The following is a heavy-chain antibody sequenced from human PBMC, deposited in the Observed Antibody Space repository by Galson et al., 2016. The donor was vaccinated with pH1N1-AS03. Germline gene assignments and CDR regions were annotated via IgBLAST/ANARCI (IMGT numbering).Heavy chain of an antibody. D-gene: IGHD1-20*01. CDR1: GFTFSGYY. CDR2: IRDDGGDK. V-gene: IGHV3-30*02. J-gene: IGHJ3*02. Sequence: SLRLSCAASGFTFSGYYMHWVRQAPGKGLEWVAFIRDDGGDKYYAESVKGRFTISRDNSKNTLYLQMNSLRAEDTAVNYCAKGGDNWNDGPFDGYNFDAFDIWGQGTMVTVSS. CDR3: AKGGDNWNDGPFDGYNFDAFDI.